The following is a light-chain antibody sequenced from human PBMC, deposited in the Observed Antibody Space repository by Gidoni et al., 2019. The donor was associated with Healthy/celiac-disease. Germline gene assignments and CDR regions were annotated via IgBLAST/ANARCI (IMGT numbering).Light chain of an antibody. CDR3: QQFNSYPLT. V-gene: IGKV1-13*02. CDR2: DAS. Sequence: AIQLTQSPSSLSASVGDRVTITCRARQGISSALAWYQQKPGKAPKLLIYDASSLESGVPSRFSGSGSGTDFTLTISSLQPEDFATYYCQQFNSYPLTFXPXTKVDIK. CDR1: QGISSA. J-gene: IGKJ3*01.